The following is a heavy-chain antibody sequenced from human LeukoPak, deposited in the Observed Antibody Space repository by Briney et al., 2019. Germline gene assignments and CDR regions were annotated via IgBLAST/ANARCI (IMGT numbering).Heavy chain of an antibody. D-gene: IGHD5-18*01. V-gene: IGHV4-59*08. Sequence: PSETLSLACTVSGGSISSYYWSWIQQPPGKGLEWIGYIYYSGSTNYNPSLKSRVTISVDTSKNQFSLKLSSVTAADTAVYYCARSRRGYSYGVWFDPWGQGTLVTASS. CDR2: IYYSGST. CDR3: ARSRRGYSYGVWFDP. CDR1: GGSISSYY. J-gene: IGHJ5*02.